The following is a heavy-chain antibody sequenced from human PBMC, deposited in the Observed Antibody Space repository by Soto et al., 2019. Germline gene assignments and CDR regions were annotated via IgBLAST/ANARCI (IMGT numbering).Heavy chain of an antibody. D-gene: IGHD3-10*01. CDR1: GFTFNDHY. V-gene: IGHV3-72*01. Sequence: EVQLVESGGGLVQPGGSLRLSCAASGFTFNDHYMDWVRQAPAKGLEWVGRSKNKADSYTTEYAASVKGRFTISRDGSKNSLFLQMNSLKTEDTAVYYCTVWGSGNDFGAAWGQGILVTVSS. CDR3: TVWGSGNDFGAA. CDR2: SKNKADSYTT. J-gene: IGHJ4*02.